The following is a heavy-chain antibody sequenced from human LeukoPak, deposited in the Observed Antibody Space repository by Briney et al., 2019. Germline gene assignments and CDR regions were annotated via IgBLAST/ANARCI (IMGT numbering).Heavy chain of an antibody. V-gene: IGHV3-21*06. CDR2: IGPTGFDR. D-gene: IGHD1-14*01. CDR3: ATETNGRHYYY. CDR1: GLTFSTSG. Sequence: GGSLRLSCTTSGLTFSTSGFNWVRQAPGKGLEWVASIGPTGFDRYHADSIKGRFTISRDNANNFLYLQMDSLRAEDTAVYYCATETNGRHYYYWGQGTLVTVSS. J-gene: IGHJ4*02.